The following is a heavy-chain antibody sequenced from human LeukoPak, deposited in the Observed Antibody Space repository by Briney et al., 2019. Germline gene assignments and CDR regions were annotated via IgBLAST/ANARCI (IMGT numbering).Heavy chain of an antibody. CDR2: ISSSGSTI. V-gene: IGHV3-48*03. Sequence: PGGSLRLSCAASGFTFSSYEMNWVRQAPGKGLEGVSYISSSGSTIYYADSVKGRFTISRDNAKNSLYLQMNSLRAEDTAVYYCAKVPDYYGSGRYHWGQGTLVTVSS. CDR3: AKVPDYYGSGRYH. J-gene: IGHJ4*02. D-gene: IGHD3-10*01. CDR1: GFTFSSYE.